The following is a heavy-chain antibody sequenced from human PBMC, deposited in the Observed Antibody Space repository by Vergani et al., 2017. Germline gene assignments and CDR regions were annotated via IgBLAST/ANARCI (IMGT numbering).Heavy chain of an antibody. CDR1: GFTFSSYG. J-gene: IGHJ4*02. CDR3: ASSEYSSSSGLDY. D-gene: IGHD6-6*01. CDR2: IWYDGSNK. Sequence: QVQLVESGGGVVQPGGSLRLSCAASGFTFSSYGMHWVRQAPGKGLEWVAVIWYDGSNKYYADSVKGRFTISRDNAKNSLYLQMNSLRAEDTAVYYCASSEYSSSSGLDYWGQGTLVTVSS. V-gene: IGHV3-33*01.